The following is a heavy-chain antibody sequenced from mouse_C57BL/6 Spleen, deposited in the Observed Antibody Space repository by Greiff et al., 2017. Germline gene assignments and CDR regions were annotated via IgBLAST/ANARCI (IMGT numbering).Heavy chain of an antibody. J-gene: IGHJ1*03. Sequence: EVKLVESEGGLVQPGSSMKLSCTASGFTFSDYYMAWVRQVPEKGLEWVANINYDGSSTYYLDSLKSRFIISRDNAKNILYLQMSSLKSEDTATXYCARGDGYYWYFDVWGTGTTVTVSS. CDR2: INYDGSST. D-gene: IGHD2-3*01. CDR1: GFTFSDYY. CDR3: ARGDGYYWYFDV. V-gene: IGHV5-16*01.